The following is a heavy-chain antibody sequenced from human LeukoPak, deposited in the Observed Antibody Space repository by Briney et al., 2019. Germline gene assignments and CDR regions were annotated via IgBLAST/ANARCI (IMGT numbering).Heavy chain of an antibody. CDR2: ISWNGGRT. D-gene: IGHD3-22*01. Sequence: PGGCLRLSCSASGFTFDDYGMSWVRQAPGKGLELVSGISWNGGRTGYADSVKGRFTISRDNAKNYLYLQMNSLRAEDTALYYCAREHYYDSSGYHTAFDIWGQGTMVTVSS. CDR1: GFTFDDYG. CDR3: AREHYYDSSGYHTAFDI. V-gene: IGHV3-20*04. J-gene: IGHJ3*02.